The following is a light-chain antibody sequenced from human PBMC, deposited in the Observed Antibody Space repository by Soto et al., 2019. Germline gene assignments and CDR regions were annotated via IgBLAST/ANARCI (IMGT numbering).Light chain of an antibody. CDR2: EVN. CDR1: SSDVGGYNY. V-gene: IGLV2-8*01. J-gene: IGLJ2*01. Sequence: QSALTQPPSASGSPGQSVAISCTGTSSDVGGYNYVSWYQQHPGKAPKLMIYEVNKRPSGVSSRFSGSKSGNTASLTISGLQAEDEADYHCSSFAGSGTLVIFGAGTKLTVL. CDR3: SSFAGSGTLVI.